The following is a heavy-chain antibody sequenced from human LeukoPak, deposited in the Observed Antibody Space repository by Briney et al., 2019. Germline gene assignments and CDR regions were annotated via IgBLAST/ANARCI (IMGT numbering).Heavy chain of an antibody. CDR2: VSTSGSP. CDR3: ARDGAYSGYDYDY. CDR1: GGSIRSGSYY. V-gene: IGHV4-61*09. D-gene: IGHD5-12*01. J-gene: IGHJ4*02. Sequence: SQTLSLTCTVSGGSIRSGSYYWSWIRQPAGKGLEWIGHVSTSGSPNFNPSLKSRVTISVDTSKNQFSLKLNSVTAADTAVYYCARDGAYSGYDYDYWGQGTLVTVSS.